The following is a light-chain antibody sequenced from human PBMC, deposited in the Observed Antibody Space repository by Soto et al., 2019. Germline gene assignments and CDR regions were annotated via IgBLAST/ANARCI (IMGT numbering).Light chain of an antibody. CDR3: QRYGRSPPIT. CDR2: DAS. Sequence: EIVMTQSTATLSVSPGERATLSCRSSQNILSNLAWYQQKPGQAPRLLIYDASNRATGIPARFSGSGSGTDFTLTISRLEPEDFAVYYCQRYGRSPPITFGQGTRLEIK. CDR1: QNILSN. J-gene: IGKJ5*01. V-gene: IGKV3-20*01.